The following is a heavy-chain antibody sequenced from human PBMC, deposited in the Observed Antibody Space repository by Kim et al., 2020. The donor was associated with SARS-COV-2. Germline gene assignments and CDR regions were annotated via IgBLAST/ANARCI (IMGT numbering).Heavy chain of an antibody. V-gene: IGHV5-51*01. CDR3: ARLGGSYGGWFDP. D-gene: IGHD1-26*01. J-gene: IGHJ5*02. Sequence: YSPSFPGQVTISADKSISTAYLQWSSLKASDTAMYYCARLGGSYGGWFDPWGQGTLVTVSS.